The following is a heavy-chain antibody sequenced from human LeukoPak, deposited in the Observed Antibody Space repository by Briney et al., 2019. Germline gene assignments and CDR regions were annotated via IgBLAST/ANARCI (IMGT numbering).Heavy chain of an antibody. V-gene: IGHV3-23*01. J-gene: IGHJ4*02. CDR3: AKAHSGSYYSGIN. CDR1: GLTFSSYA. D-gene: IGHD1-26*01. Sequence: GGSLRLSCAASGLTFSSYAMNWVRQAPGKGLEWVSAISGSGGSTYYADSVKGRFTISRDNSKSTLYLQMNSLRAEDTAVYYCAKAHSGSYYSGINWGQGTLVTVSS. CDR2: ISGSGGST.